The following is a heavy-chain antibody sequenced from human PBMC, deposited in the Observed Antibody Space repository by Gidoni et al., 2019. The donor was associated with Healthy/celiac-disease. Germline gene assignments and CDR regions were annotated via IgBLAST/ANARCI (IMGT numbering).Heavy chain of an antibody. Sequence: EVQLLESGGGLVQPGGSLRLSCAASGFTFRSYAMSWVRQAPGKVLEWVSAISGSGGSTYYADSVKGRFTISRDNSKNTLYLQMNSLRAEDTAVYYCAKSMGYCSGGSCYFPHAFDIWGQGTMVTVSS. D-gene: IGHD2-15*01. CDR3: AKSMGYCSGGSCYFPHAFDI. CDR1: GFTFRSYA. CDR2: ISGSGGST. J-gene: IGHJ3*02. V-gene: IGHV3-23*01.